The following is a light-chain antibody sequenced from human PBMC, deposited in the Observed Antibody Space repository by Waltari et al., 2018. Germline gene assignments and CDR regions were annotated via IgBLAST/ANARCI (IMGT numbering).Light chain of an antibody. Sequence: QAALTQPRSVSGSPGQSVTISCIGTNSDLGGYNYVSWYQQHPGTAPKLMIFEVSKRPSGVSDRFSGSKSGNTASLTISGLQAEDEADYYCSSYAGSDTFVFGSGTELTVL. V-gene: IGLV2-11*01. CDR1: NSDLGGYNY. J-gene: IGLJ6*01. CDR3: SSYAGSDTFV. CDR2: EVS.